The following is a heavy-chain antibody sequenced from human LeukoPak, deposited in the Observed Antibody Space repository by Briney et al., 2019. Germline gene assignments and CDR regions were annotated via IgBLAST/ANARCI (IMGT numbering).Heavy chain of an antibody. J-gene: IGHJ3*01. CDR3: ASPRRGYRVYHDALEL. CDR1: GASISSESDY. V-gene: IGHV4-39*07. Sequence: SETLSLTCTVSGASISSESDYWGWIRQPPGKGLEWIGSIYYGGNTYYNPSLKSRVTISVDTSKNQFSLKLSSVTAADTAIYYCASPRRGYRVYHDALELWGQGTKVTVSS. D-gene: IGHD5/OR15-5a*01. CDR2: IYYGGNT.